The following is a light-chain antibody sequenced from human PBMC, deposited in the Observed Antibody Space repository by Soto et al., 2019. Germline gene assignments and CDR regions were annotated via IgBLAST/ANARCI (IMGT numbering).Light chain of an antibody. J-gene: IGLJ2*01. Sequence: QSALTQPPSASGTPGQRVTISCSGSSSNIATNTVNWYQQVPGAAPKLLASSSNQRPSGVPDRFSGSKSGTSASLAISGLQSEDEAEYYCAAWDDSLDGVVFGGGTKLTVL. V-gene: IGLV1-44*01. CDR3: AAWDDSLDGVV. CDR2: SSN. CDR1: SSNIATNT.